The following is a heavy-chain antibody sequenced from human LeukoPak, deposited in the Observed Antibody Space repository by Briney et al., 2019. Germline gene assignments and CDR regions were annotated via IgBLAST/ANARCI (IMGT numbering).Heavy chain of an antibody. V-gene: IGHV1-69*04. J-gene: IGHJ4*02. CDR2: IIPILGIA. CDR1: GGTFSSYA. CDR3: ARSPRKDYYDSSGYHLLDY. D-gene: IGHD3-22*01. Sequence: ASVKVSCKASGGTFSSYAISWVRQAPGQGLEWMGRIIPILGIANYAQKFQGRATITADKSTSTAYMELSSLRSEDTAVYYCARSPRKDYYDSSGYHLLDYWGQGTLVTVSS.